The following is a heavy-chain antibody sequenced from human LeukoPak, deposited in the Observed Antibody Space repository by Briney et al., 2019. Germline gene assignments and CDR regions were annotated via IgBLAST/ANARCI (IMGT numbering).Heavy chain of an antibody. CDR1: GYTFTGYY. D-gene: IGHD2-2*01. CDR2: INPDTGGT. J-gene: IGHJ3*02. CDR3: ARDSGGYGYCSSTSCPGAFDI. Sequence: ASVKVSCKASGYTFTGYYMHWVRQAPGQGLEWMGWINPDTGGTNYAQKFQGRVTMTRDTSASTAYMELSSLRSEDMAVYYCARDSGGYGYCSSTSCPGAFDIWGQGTMVTVSS. V-gene: IGHV1-2*02.